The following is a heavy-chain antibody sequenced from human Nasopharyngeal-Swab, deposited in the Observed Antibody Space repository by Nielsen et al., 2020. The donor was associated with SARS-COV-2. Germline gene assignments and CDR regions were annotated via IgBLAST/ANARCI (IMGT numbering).Heavy chain of an antibody. V-gene: IGHV3-30*03. J-gene: IGHJ4*02. D-gene: IGHD4-17*01. Sequence: GESLKISCAAPGFTFSSFCMHWVRQAPGKGVEWVAFLAHDASNEYYGDSVKGRFSISRESSKNTLYLQMDSLRGEDTAVYYCARDAPAHYGAFYWGRGTLVTVSS. CDR2: LAHDASNE. CDR1: GFTFSSFC. CDR3: ARDAPAHYGAFY.